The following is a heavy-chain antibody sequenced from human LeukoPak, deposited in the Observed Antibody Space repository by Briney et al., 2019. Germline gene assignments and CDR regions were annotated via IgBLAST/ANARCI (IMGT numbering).Heavy chain of an antibody. V-gene: IGHV4-34*01. D-gene: IGHD3-16*01. CDR2: INHSGST. Sequence: SETLSLTCAVYGGSFSGYYWSWIRQPPGKGLEWIGEINHSGSTNYNPSLKSRVTISVDTSKNQMFLKLSSVTAADTAVYYCARFGIYYDMDVWGQGTTVTVSS. CDR3: ARFGIYYDMDV. J-gene: IGHJ6*02. CDR1: GGSFSGYY.